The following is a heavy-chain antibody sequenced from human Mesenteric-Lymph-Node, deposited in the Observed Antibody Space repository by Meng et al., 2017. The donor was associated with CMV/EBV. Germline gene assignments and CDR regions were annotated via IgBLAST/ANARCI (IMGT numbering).Heavy chain of an antibody. CDR1: GFTFSSYA. CDR3: CPPREAFDY. CDR2: ISYDGSNK. J-gene: IGHJ4*02. D-gene: IGHD2-2*01. Sequence: GESLKISCAASGFTFSSYAMHWVRQAPGKGLEWVAVISYDGSNKYYAGSVKGRFTISRDNSKNTLYLQMNSLRAEDTLQGASCPPREAFDYWGQGTLVTVSS. V-gene: IGHV3-30-3*01.